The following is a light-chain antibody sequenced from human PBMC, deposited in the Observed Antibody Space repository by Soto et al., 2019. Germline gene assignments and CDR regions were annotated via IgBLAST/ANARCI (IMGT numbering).Light chain of an antibody. J-gene: IGKJ1*01. CDR1: QSISSY. CDR2: AAS. V-gene: IGKV1-39*01. Sequence: DIQMTQSPSSLSASVGDRVTITCRASQSISSYLNWYQQKPGKAPKLLIYAASSLQSGVPSRFSGSGCGTDFILIISSLQHEDFATYYCQQSYGSLTWTFGQGTRVEIK. CDR3: QQSYGSLTWT.